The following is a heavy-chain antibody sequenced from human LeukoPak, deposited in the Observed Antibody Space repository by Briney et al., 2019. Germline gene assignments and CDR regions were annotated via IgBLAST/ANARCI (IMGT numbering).Heavy chain of an antibody. D-gene: IGHD3-10*01. J-gene: IGHJ4*02. CDR3: ARDLRGLGDYFDY. CDR2: INPDSGGT. CDR1: GYSFTGYY. Sequence: ASVKVSCKASGYSFTGYYIHWVRQAPGQGLEWMGLINPDSGGTTYSQKFQGRVTMTRDTSFSTASMDLSRLTSDDTAVYYCARDLRGLGDYFDYWGQGALVAVPS. V-gene: IGHV1-2*02.